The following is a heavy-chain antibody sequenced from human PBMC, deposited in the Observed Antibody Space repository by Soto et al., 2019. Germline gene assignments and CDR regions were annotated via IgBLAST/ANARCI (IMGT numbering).Heavy chain of an antibody. V-gene: IGHV4-31*03. CDR1: GGSISSGDYY. CDR2: IYYSGST. CDR3: AREKHCSSTRCSWFDP. D-gene: IGHD2-2*01. J-gene: IGHJ5*02. Sequence: LSLTCTVSGGSISSGDYYWSWIRQHPGKGLEWIGYIYYSGSTYYNPSLKSRLTIPIDTSKNQFSLKLSSVTAADTAVYYCAREKHCSSTRCSWFDPWDQGTLLTVSS.